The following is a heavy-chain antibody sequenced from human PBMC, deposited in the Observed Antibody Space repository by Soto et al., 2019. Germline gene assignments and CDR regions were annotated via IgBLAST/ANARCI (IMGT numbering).Heavy chain of an antibody. J-gene: IGHJ6*02. CDR1: GGSISSYY. CDR3: AREGGYFDSSGSGVYHYHGVDV. Sequence: QVQLQESGPGLVKPSETLSLTCTVSGGSISSYYWSWIRQPPGKGLEWIGYIYYSGSTNYNPSLKSRVTISVDTSKNQFSLKLSSVTAADTAVYYCAREGGYFDSSGSGVYHYHGVDVWGQGTTVTVSS. CDR2: IYYSGST. D-gene: IGHD3-22*01. V-gene: IGHV4-59*12.